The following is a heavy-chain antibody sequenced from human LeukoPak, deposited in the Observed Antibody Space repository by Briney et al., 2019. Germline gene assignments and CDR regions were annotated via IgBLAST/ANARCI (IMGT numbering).Heavy chain of an antibody. CDR1: GFTFSSYA. CDR3: ATFGYCSSTSCSEDYYYGMDV. D-gene: IGHD2-2*01. J-gene: IGHJ6*02. V-gene: IGHV3-23*01. Sequence: GGSLRLSCAASGFTFSSYAMSWVRQAPGKGLEWVSAISGSGGSTYYADSVKGRFTISRDNSKNTLYLQMNSLRAEDTAVYYCATFGYCSSTSCSEDYYYGMDVWGQGTTVTVSS. CDR2: ISGSGGST.